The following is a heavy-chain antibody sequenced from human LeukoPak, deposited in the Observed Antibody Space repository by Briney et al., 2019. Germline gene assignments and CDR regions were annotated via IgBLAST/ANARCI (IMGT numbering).Heavy chain of an antibody. CDR2: IRSKAYGGTT. CDR3: TRVKRGFLEWLLSNY. V-gene: IGHV3-49*04. Sequence: QPGRSLRLSCTASGFTFGDYAMSWVRQAPGKGLEWVGFIRSKAYGGTTEYAASVKGGFTISRDDSKSIAYLQMNSLKTEDTAVYYCTRVKRGFLEWLLSNYWGQGTLVTVSS. D-gene: IGHD3-3*01. J-gene: IGHJ4*02. CDR1: GFTFGDYA.